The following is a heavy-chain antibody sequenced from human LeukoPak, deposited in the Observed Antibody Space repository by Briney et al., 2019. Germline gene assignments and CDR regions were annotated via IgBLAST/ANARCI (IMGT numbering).Heavy chain of an antibody. D-gene: IGHD3-22*01. CDR1: GYTFTNYG. CDR3: ARSHSGSLRAPFDY. CDR2: ISAYNANT. J-gene: IGHJ4*02. Sequence: ASVKVSCKASGYTFTNYGIIWVRQAPGQGLEWMGWISAYNANTNYPQKVQGRVTLTTDTFTSTAYMELRSLTSDDTAVYYCARSHSGSLRAPFDYWGQGTLVTVSS. V-gene: IGHV1-18*01.